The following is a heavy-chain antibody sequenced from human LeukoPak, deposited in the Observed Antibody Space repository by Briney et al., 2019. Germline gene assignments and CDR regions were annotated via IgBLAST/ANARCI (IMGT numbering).Heavy chain of an antibody. J-gene: IGHJ4*02. CDR1: GGSISSSSYY. CDR3: ARLGGSHYPFDY. D-gene: IGHD1-26*01. V-gene: IGHV4-39*01. Sequence: SETLSLTCTVSGGSISSSSYYWGWIRQPPGKGLEWIGTIFYSGSTYHNPSLKSRVTISVDTSKNQFSLKLSSVTAADTAVYYCARLGGSHYPFDYWGQGSLVTVSS. CDR2: IFYSGST.